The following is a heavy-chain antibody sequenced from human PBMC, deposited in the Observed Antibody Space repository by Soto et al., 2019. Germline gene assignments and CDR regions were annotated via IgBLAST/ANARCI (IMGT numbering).Heavy chain of an antibody. V-gene: IGHV4-38-2*02. CDR2: IYHSGST. D-gene: IGHD3-10*01. CDR3: ARDYRGPLNWFDP. CDR1: GGSISSYY. Sequence: SETLALTCTVSGGSISSYYWSWIRQPPGKGLEWIGSIYHSGSTYYNPSLKSRVTISVDTSKNHFSLRLSSVTAADTAVYYCARDYRGPLNWFDPWGQGTQVTVSS. J-gene: IGHJ5*02.